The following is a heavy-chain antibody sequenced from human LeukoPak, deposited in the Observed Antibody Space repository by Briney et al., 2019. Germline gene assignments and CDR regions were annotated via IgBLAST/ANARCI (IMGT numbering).Heavy chain of an antibody. J-gene: IGHJ4*02. D-gene: IGHD4-17*01. CDR3: VKGGRYGDYLLDY. Sequence: PGGALRLSCAASGFTFSSYSMNSVRQAPGKGLGWVATISGSGVSASYADSVKGQFTISRDNSKNTLYLQINRLRGEDTAVYYCVKGGRYGDYLLDYWGQGTLVTVSS. CDR1: GFTFSSYS. CDR2: ISGSGVSA. V-gene: IGHV3-23*01.